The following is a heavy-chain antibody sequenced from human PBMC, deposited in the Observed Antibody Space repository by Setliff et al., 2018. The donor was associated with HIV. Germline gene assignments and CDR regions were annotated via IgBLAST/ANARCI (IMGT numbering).Heavy chain of an antibody. V-gene: IGHV4-4*07. CDR3: ARGPSGRAPAPARAPHYYGLDL. CDR1: GGSISSYY. D-gene: IGHD2-2*01. J-gene: IGHJ6*01. CDR2: IYTSGSI. Sequence: PSETLSLTCTVSGGSISSYYWSWIRQPAGKGLEWIGRIYTSGSINYNPSLKSRVTISVDTSKNQFSLKLSSVTAADTAVYYCARGPSGRAPAPARAPHYYGLDLWGPGTTVTVSS.